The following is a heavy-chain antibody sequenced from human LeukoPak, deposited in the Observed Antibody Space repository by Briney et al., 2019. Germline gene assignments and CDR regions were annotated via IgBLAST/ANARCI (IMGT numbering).Heavy chain of an antibody. J-gene: IGHJ4*02. CDR1: GGSISSYY. CDR3: ASEAMVSLYFDY. D-gene: IGHD5-18*01. Sequence: PSETLSLTCTDSGGSISSYYWSWIRQPPGKGLEWIGYIYYSGSTNYNPSLKSRVTISVDTSKNQFSLKLSSVTAADTAVYYCASEAMVSLYFDYWGQGTLVTVSS. V-gene: IGHV4-59*01. CDR2: IYYSGST.